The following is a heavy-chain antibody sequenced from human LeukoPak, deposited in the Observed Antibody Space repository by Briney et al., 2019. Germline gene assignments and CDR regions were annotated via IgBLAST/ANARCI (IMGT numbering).Heavy chain of an antibody. J-gene: IGHJ4*02. D-gene: IGHD6-13*01. CDR2: IKQDGSEK. CDR1: GFTFSSYW. Sequence: GGSLRLSCAASGFTFSSYWMGWVRQAPGKGLEWVANIKQDGSEKYYVDSVKGRLTISRDNAKNSLYLQMNGLRAEDTAVYYCARLAAGSDYFDSWGQGTLVTVSS. V-gene: IGHV3-7*04. CDR3: ARLAAGSDYFDS.